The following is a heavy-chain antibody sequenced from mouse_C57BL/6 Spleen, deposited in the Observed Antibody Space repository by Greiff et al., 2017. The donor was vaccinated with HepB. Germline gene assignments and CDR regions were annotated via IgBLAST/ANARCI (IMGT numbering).Heavy chain of an antibody. V-gene: IGHV1-4*01. CDR3: ARGGLITTVVSYYFDY. CDR1: GYTFTSYT. CDR2: INPSSGYT. Sequence: QVQLQQSGAELARPGASVKMSCKASGYTFTSYTMHWVKQRPGQGLEWIGYINPSSGYTKYNQKFKDKATLTADKSSSTAYMQLSSLTSEDSAVYYCARGGLITTVVSYYFDYWGQGTTLTVSS. D-gene: IGHD1-1*01. J-gene: IGHJ2*01.